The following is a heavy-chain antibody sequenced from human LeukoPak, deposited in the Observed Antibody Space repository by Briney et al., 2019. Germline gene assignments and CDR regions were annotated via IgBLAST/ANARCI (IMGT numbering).Heavy chain of an antibody. D-gene: IGHD6-19*01. CDR2: IYSGGST. Sequence: PGGSLRLSCAASGFTVSSNYMSWVRQAPGKGLEWVSVIYSGGSTYYADSVKGRFTISRDNSKNTLYLQMNSLRAEDTAVYYCATHLSVAGTLFDYWGQGTLVTVSS. CDR1: GFTVSSNY. CDR3: ATHLSVAGTLFDY. J-gene: IGHJ4*02. V-gene: IGHV3-53*01.